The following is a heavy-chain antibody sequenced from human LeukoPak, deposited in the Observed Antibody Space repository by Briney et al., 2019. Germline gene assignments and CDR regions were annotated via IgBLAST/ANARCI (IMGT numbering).Heavy chain of an antibody. Sequence: PGGSLRLSCAASGFTFSSYWMSWVRQAPGKGLEWVANIKQDGSEKYYVDSVKGRFTISRDNAKNSLYLQMNSLRAEDTAVYYCARDKGDSGWLNYYHYYGMDVWGQGTTVTVSS. CDR3: ARDKGDSGWLNYYHYYGMDV. J-gene: IGHJ6*02. CDR1: GFTFSSYW. V-gene: IGHV3-7*01. D-gene: IGHD6-19*01. CDR2: IKQDGSEK.